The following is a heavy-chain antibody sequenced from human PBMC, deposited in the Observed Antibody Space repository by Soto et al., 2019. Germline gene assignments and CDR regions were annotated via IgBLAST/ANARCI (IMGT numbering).Heavy chain of an antibody. D-gene: IGHD2-15*01. Sequence: QVQLVQSAAEVKKPGASVKVSCKASGYTLTNYAISWVRQAPGQGPEWMGWINTYNGNSNYAQKFQGRVTMTTDTCTNTAYMELRSLTSDDTAVSYFERDCNGDGCYCIYWGQGTLVTVSS. J-gene: IGHJ4*02. CDR1: GYTLTNYA. CDR2: INTYNGNS. CDR3: ERDCNGDGCYCIY. V-gene: IGHV1-18*01.